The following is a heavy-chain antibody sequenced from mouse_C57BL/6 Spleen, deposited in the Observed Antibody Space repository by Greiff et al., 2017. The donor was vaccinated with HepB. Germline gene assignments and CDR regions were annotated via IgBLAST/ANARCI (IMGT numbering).Heavy chain of an antibody. CDR3: ARLGLRGWYFDV. CDR1: GYAFSSSW. V-gene: IGHV1-82*01. J-gene: IGHJ1*03. Sequence: QVQLQQSGPELVKPGASVKISCKASGYAFSSSWMNWVKQRPGKGLEWIGRIYPGDGDTNYNGKVKGKATLTADKSSSTAYMQLSSLKSEDSAVYFCARLGLRGWYFDVWGTGTTVTVSS. D-gene: IGHD2-4*01. CDR2: IYPGDGDT.